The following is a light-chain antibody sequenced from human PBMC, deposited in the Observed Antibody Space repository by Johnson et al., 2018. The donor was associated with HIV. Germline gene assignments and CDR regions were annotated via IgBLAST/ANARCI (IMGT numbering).Light chain of an antibody. V-gene: IGLV1-51*02. J-gene: IGLJ1*01. CDR3: GTWDSSLSAV. CDR1: SSNIGDNS. Sequence: QSVLTQPPSVSAAPGQKVTISCSGSSSNIGDNSVSWYQHLPGTAPKLLIYENNKRPSGIPDRFSGSKSGTSATLGITGLQTGDEADYYCGTWDSSLSAVFGTGTKVTGL. CDR2: ENN.